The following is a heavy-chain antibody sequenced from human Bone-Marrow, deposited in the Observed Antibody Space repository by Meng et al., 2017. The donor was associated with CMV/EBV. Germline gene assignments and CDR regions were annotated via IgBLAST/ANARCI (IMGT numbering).Heavy chain of an antibody. D-gene: IGHD3-3*01. J-gene: IGHJ6*02. CDR1: GYTFTSYG. V-gene: IGHV1-69*05. Sequence: SVKVSCKASGYTFTSYGISWVRQAPGQGLEWMGGIIPIFGTANYAQKFQGRVTITTDESTSTAYMELSSLRSEDTAVYYCARGTIFGVVIGCGMDVWGQGPTVTVSS. CDR3: ARGTIFGVVIGCGMDV. CDR2: IIPIFGTA.